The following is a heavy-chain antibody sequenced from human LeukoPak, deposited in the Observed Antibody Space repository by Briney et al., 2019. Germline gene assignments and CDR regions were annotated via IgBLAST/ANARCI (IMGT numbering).Heavy chain of an antibody. Sequence: GGSLRLSCAASGFTFSSYTMSWVRQAPGKGLKWVSTITTGGPNTYYADSVKGRFAVSRDDSKNTLYLQMNSLRAEDTAVYYCAKDGGLWVSAHWGDSWGRGTLVTVSS. V-gene: IGHV3-23*01. D-gene: IGHD7-27*01. CDR3: AKDGGLWVSAHWGDS. CDR2: ITTGGPNT. J-gene: IGHJ4*02. CDR1: GFTFSSYT.